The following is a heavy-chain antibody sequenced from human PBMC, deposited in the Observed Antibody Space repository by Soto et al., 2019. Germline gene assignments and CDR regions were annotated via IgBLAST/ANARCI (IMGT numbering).Heavy chain of an antibody. Sequence: ASVKVSCKASGYTFTSYGISWVRQAPGQGLEWMGWISAYNGNTNDAQKLQGRVTMSTVTSTSTAYMELRSLRSDDTAVYYCARVVADYGDTEDYYYYYMDVWGKGTTVTVSS. CDR3: ARVVADYGDTEDYYYYYMDV. CDR1: GYTFTSYG. D-gene: IGHD4-17*01. V-gene: IGHV1-18*01. J-gene: IGHJ6*03. CDR2: ISAYNGNT.